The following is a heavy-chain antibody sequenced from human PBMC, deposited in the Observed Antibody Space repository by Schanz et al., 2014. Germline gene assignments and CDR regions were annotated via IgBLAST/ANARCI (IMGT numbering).Heavy chain of an antibody. D-gene: IGHD3-10*01. V-gene: IGHV3-30*02. CDR2: IRFDGSDK. CDR3: AKDQLANYRGSGYNWFDP. CDR1: GFTFSSYA. J-gene: IGHJ5*02. Sequence: VQLLESGGGLVQPGGSLRLSCAASGFTFSSYAMSWVRQPPGKGLEWVTFIRFDGSDKYYADSVKGRFSVSRDNSKNTLYLQMNSLRADDTAVYYCAKDQLANYRGSGYNWFDPWGQGTLVTVSS.